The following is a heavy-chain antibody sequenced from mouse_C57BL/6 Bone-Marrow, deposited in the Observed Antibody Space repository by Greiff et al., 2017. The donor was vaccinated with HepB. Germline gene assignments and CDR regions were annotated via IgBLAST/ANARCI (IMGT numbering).Heavy chain of an antibody. Sequence: QVQLQQSGAELVRPGASVKLSCKASGYTFTDYYINWVKQRPGQGLEWIARIYPGSGNTYYNEKFKGKATLTAEKSSSTAYMQLSSLTSEDSAVYFCAVRLRAMDYWGQGTSVTVSS. CDR1: GYTFTDYY. D-gene: IGHD1-2*01. CDR2: IYPGSGNT. CDR3: AVRLRAMDY. V-gene: IGHV1-76*01. J-gene: IGHJ4*01.